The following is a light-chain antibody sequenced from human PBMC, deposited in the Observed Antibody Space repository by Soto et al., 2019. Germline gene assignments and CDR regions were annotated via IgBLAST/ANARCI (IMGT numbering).Light chain of an antibody. Sequence: IVLTQSPGTLSLSPGERATLSCRASQRVRPTYVAWYQQKAGQAPRLLIHGASTRATGIPDRFSGSGSGTDFTLTISSLQPDDFATYYCQQYNSYSYTFGQGTKLEIK. J-gene: IGKJ2*01. V-gene: IGKV3-20*01. CDR2: GAS. CDR3: QQYNSYSYT. CDR1: QRVRPTY.